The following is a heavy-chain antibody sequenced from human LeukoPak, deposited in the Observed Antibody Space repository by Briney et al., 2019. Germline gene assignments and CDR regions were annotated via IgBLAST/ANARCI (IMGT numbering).Heavy chain of an antibody. J-gene: IGHJ5*02. CDR2: INHSGST. D-gene: IGHD2-2*02. CDR1: GGSFSGYY. CDR3: ARGKPGYCSSTSCYRNWFDP. V-gene: IGHV4-34*01. Sequence: SETLSLTCAVYGGSFSGYYWSWIRQPPGKGLEWIGEINHSGSTNYNPSLKSRVTISVDTSKNQFSLKLSSVTAADTAVYYCARGKPGYCSSTSCYRNWFDPWGQGTLVTVSS.